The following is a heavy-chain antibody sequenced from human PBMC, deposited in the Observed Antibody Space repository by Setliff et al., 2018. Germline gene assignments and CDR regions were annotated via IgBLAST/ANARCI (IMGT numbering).Heavy chain of an antibody. CDR1: GYRFSNYG. CDR3: ARRYYDSSLDY. V-gene: IGHV1-69*05. J-gene: IGHJ4*02. D-gene: IGHD3-22*01. CDR2: INPIFGTA. Sequence: GASVKVSCKASGYRFSNYGINWVRQAPGQGLEWMGWINPIFGTANYAQKFPGRVTITTDESTSTAYMELSSLRSEDTAVYYCARRYYDSSLDYWGQGTLVTVSS.